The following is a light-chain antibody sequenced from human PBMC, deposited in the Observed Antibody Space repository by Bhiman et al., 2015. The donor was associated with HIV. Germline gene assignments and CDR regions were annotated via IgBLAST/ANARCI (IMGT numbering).Light chain of an antibody. CDR1: SSNIGAGYD. V-gene: IGLV1-40*01. J-gene: IGLJ1*01. Sequence: QSVLTQPPSVSGAPGQGVTISCTGSSSNIGAGYDVHWYQHLPGTAPKLLLYGNTNRPSGVPDRFSGSRSGTSASLAITGLQADDEADYYCQSYDTSLRGGVFGTGTKVTVL. CDR3: QSYDTSLRGGV. CDR2: GNT.